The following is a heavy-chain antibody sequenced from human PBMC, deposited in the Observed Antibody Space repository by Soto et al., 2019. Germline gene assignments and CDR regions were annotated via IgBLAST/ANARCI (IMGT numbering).Heavy chain of an antibody. Sequence: GASVKVSCKASGYTFTSYDINWVRQATGQGLEWMGWMNPNSGNTGYAQKFQGRVTMTRNTSISTAYMELSSLRSGDTAVYYCARRTMYCSSTSCQDYYYYGMDVWGQGTTVTVSS. CDR2: MNPNSGNT. J-gene: IGHJ6*02. V-gene: IGHV1-8*01. D-gene: IGHD2-2*01. CDR1: GYTFTSYD. CDR3: ARRTMYCSSTSCQDYYYYGMDV.